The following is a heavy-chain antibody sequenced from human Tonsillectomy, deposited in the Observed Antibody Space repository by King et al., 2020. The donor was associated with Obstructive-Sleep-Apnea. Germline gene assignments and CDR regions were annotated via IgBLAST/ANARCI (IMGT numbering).Heavy chain of an antibody. CDR1: GGSISSSSYY. V-gene: IGHV4-39*07. D-gene: IGHD6-13*01. CDR2: ICHSGST. Sequence: QLQESGPGLVKPSETLSLTCTVSGGSISSSSYYWGWIRQPPGKGLEWIGSICHSGSTYYNPSLKSRVTISVDTSKNQFSLKLNSVTAADTAVYYCARDEQLIPYWYFDLWGRGTLVTVSS. CDR3: ARDEQLIPYWYFDL. J-gene: IGHJ2*01.